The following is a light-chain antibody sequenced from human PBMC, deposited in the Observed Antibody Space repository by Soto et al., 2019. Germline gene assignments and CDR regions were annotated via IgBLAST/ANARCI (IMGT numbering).Light chain of an antibody. V-gene: IGKV3-20*01. CDR3: QQYVSSPAT. J-gene: IGKJ3*01. Sequence: EIVLTQSPGTLSLSPGERATLSCRASQSVSSSYLAWYQQKPGQAPRLLIYGASSRATGIPDRFSGSGSGTDLTLTISRLEPEDFAVYYCQQYVSSPATFGPGTKVDIK. CDR1: QSVSSSY. CDR2: GAS.